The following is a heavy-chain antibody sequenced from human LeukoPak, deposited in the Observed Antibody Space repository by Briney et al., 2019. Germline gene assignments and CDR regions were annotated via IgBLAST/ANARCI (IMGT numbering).Heavy chain of an antibody. Sequence: PSETLSLTCTVSSGSISNSSSYWGWIRQPPGRGLEWIGSIYYSGSTYNNPSLKSRVIISVDTSKNQFSLKLTSVTAADTAVYYCARHPKSASLKKRGPPNQLVYTTTVTTFDYWGQGTLVIVSS. CDR2: IYYSGST. CDR1: SGSISNSSSY. D-gene: IGHD4-17*01. J-gene: IGHJ4*02. V-gene: IGHV4-39*01. CDR3: ARHPKSASLKKRGPPNQLVYTTTVTTFDY.